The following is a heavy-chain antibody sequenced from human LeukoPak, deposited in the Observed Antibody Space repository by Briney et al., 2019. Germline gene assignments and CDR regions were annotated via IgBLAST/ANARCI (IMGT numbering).Heavy chain of an antibody. CDR3: ASLRDGYNYAY. CDR2: MYHSGSA. J-gene: IGHJ4*02. V-gene: IGHV4-4*02. Sequence: SGTLSLTCAVSGGSISSNNWWSWVRQPPGKGLEWIGEMYHSGSANYNPSLRSRVTISVDKSKNQFSLKPSSVTAADTAVYYCASLRDGYNYAYWGQGTLVTVSS. D-gene: IGHD5-24*01. CDR1: GGSISSNNW.